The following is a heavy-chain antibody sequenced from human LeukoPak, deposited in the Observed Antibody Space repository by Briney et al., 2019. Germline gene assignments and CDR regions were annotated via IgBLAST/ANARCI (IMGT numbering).Heavy chain of an antibody. Sequence: SGTLSLTCTVSVDSISSNKWWSWVRQPPGKGLEWIGDIYHSGSTNYSPSLKSRVTISVDKSKNQSSLNLTSVTAADTAMYYCARLAWGRLDYWGQGTLVTVSS. CDR2: IYHSGST. J-gene: IGHJ4*02. D-gene: IGHD7-27*01. CDR3: ARLAWGRLDY. CDR1: VDSISSNKW. V-gene: IGHV4-4*02.